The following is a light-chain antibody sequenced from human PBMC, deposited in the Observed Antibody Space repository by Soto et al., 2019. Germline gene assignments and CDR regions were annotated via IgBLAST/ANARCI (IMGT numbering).Light chain of an antibody. V-gene: IGKV3-20*01. CDR3: QQYGNSPRT. J-gene: IGKJ1*01. Sequence: EIVLTQSPGTLSLSPGERATLSCRASQSVTSSSLAWYQQRPGQAPRLLIYGASSRATEIPDRFSGSGSGTDFTLTLSRLEPEDFAVYYCQQYGNSPRTFGQGTKVEI. CDR1: QSVTSSS. CDR2: GAS.